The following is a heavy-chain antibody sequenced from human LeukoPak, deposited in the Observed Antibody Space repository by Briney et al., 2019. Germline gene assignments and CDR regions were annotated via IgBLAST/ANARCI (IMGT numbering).Heavy chain of an antibody. V-gene: IGHV3-9*01. CDR1: GFTFDDYA. Sequence: GGSLRLSCAASGFTFDDYAMHWVRQPPGKGLEWVSSISWDSGHSVHADAVQGQFTISRDNAKNSLYLQMNNLRPEDTALYYCIKDLRLDLHLDTFEIWGQGTMLTVSS. CDR2: ISWDSGHS. D-gene: IGHD1-7*01. J-gene: IGHJ3*02. CDR3: IKDLRLDLHLDTFEI.